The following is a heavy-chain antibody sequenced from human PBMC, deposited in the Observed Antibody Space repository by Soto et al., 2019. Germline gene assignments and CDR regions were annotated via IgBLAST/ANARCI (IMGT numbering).Heavy chain of an antibody. CDR1: GLTFTSYS. J-gene: IGHJ4*02. D-gene: IGHD3-22*01. CDR2: IHSSSSII. V-gene: IGHV3-48*01. Sequence: GGSLRLSCAASGLTFTSYSMNWVRQAPGKGLEWVSFIHSSSSIIYYADSVKGRFTISRDNAKNSLYLQMNSLRAEDTAVYYCARPPNYYDSSGYYGYWGQGTLVTVSS. CDR3: ARPPNYYDSSGYYGY.